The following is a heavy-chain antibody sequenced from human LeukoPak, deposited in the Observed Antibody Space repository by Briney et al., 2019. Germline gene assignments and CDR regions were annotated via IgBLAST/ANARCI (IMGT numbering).Heavy chain of an antibody. CDR2: IVVGSGNT. CDR3: AAGIDVDIVATGWFDP. J-gene: IGHJ5*02. CDR1: GSTFTSSA. Sequence: GASVKVSCKASGSTFTSSAMQWVRQARGQRLEWIGWIVVGSGNTNYAQKFQERVTITRDMSTSTAYMELSSLRSEDTAVYYCAAGIDVDIVATGWFDPWGQGTLVTVSS. D-gene: IGHD5-12*01. V-gene: IGHV1-58*02.